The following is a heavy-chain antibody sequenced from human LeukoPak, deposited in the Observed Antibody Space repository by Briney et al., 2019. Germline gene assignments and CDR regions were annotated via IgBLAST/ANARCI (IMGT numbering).Heavy chain of an antibody. J-gene: IGHJ4*02. V-gene: IGHV1-69*13. Sequence: GAPVRVSCKASGYTFTSYPISWVRQAPGQGLEWMGGIIPIFGTANYAQKFQGRVTITADESTSTVYMELSSLRSEDTAVYYCARAGDYFDYWGQGTLVTVSS. CDR3: ARAGDYFDY. CDR1: GYTFTSYP. CDR2: IIPIFGTA.